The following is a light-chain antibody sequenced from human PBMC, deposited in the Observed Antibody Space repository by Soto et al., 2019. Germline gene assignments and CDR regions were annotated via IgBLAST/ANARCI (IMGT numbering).Light chain of an antibody. J-gene: IGLJ1*01. V-gene: IGLV2-14*01. CDR3: SSYTSGANPYV. CDR2: EVT. CDR1: SSDVGGFRY. Sequence: QSVLTQPASVSGSPGQSITISCTGTSSDVGGFRYVSWYQQHPRKAPKLIIYEVTNRPSGVSNRFSGSKFGNTASLTISGLQAEDEADYYCSSYTSGANPYVFGSGTKVTVL.